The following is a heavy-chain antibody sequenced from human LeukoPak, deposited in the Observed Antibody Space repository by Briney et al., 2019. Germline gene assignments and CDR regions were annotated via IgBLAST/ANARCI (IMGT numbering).Heavy chain of an antibody. Sequence: SGPTLVNPTQTLTLTCTFSGFSLSTSGMCVSWIRQPPGKALEWLARIDWDDDKYYSTSLKTRLTISKDTSKNQVVLTMTNMDPVDTATYYCARMHCSSTSCYGDYWGQGTLVTVSP. V-gene: IGHV2-70*11. CDR1: GFSLSTSGMC. D-gene: IGHD2-2*01. CDR2: IDWDDDK. CDR3: ARMHCSSTSCYGDY. J-gene: IGHJ4*02.